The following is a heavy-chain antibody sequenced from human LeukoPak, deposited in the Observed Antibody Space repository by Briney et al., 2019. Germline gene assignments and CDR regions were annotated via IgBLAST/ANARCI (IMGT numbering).Heavy chain of an antibody. V-gene: IGHV1-2*02. CDR1: GYTFTGYY. D-gene: IGHD6-19*01. Sequence: ASVKVSCKASGYTFTGYYMHWVRQAPGQGLEWMGWINPNSGGTNYAQKFQGRVTMTRDTSIGTAYMELSRLRSDDTAVYYCARELDSSGLYYYGMDVWGQGTTVTVSS. CDR2: INPNSGGT. J-gene: IGHJ6*02. CDR3: ARELDSSGLYYYGMDV.